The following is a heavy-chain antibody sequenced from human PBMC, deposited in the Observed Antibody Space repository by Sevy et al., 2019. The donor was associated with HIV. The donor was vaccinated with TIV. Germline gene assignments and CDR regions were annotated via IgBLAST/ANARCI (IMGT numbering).Heavy chain of an antibody. CDR1: GFTFSSYS. CDR3: ASIVEYSSSLYYYYGMDV. Sequence: GGSLRLSCAASGFTFSSYSMNWVRQAPGKGLEWVSYISSSSSTIYYADSVKGRFTISRDNAKNSLYLQMNSLRAEDTAVYYCASIVEYSSSLYYYYGMDVWGQGTTVTVSS. D-gene: IGHD6-6*01. CDR2: ISSSSSTI. J-gene: IGHJ6*02. V-gene: IGHV3-48*01.